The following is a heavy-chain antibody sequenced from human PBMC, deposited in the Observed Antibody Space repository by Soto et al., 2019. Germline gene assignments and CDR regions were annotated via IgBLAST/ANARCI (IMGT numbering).Heavy chain of an antibody. D-gene: IGHD3-22*01. CDR1: GYIFSNFN. CDR2: IDPDSGTT. Sequence: QVQLVQSGAEVKKPGASVRVACKASGYIFSNFNMHWVRLAPGQGPEWMGIIDPDSGTTSYDQKFQGRVTMGVDRSTTTVFLEVSSLTSEDTATYYCVRDSENSSGYYDYWGQGVLVTVSS. J-gene: IGHJ4*02. CDR3: VRDSENSSGYYDY. V-gene: IGHV1-46*01.